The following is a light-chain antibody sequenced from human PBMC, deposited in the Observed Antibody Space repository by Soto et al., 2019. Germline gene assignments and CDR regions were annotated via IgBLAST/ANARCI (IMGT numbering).Light chain of an antibody. Sequence: QSVLTQPASVSGSPGQSITISCTGTSSVSWYQHHPGKAPKLIMYNVSDRPSGVSNRFSGSKSGNTASLTISGLQADDEADYYCSSYTNTNTWVFGGGTKLTVL. V-gene: IGLV2-14*03. CDR3: SSYTNTNTWV. J-gene: IGLJ3*02. CDR2: NVS. CDR1: SS.